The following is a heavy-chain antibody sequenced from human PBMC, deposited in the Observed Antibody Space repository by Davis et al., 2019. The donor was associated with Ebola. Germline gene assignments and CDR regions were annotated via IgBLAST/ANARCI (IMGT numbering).Heavy chain of an antibody. V-gene: IGHV3-53*01. CDR1: GFTVSNNY. CDR3: ARDRGAPAGN. D-gene: IGHD6-13*01. Sequence: PGGSLRLSCAASGFTVSNNYMSCVRQAPGKGLEWVSVIYRGGSTYYADSVKGRFTISRDNSKNTLYLQMNSLRAEDTAVYYCARDRGAPAGNWGQGTLVTVSS. J-gene: IGHJ4*02. CDR2: IYRGGST.